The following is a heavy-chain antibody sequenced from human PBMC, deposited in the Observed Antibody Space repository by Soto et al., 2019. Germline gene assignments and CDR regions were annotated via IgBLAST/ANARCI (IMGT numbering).Heavy chain of an antibody. CDR2: IIPIFGTA. J-gene: IGHJ6*01. D-gene: IGHD6-19*01. V-gene: IGHV1-69*13. CDR3: ARHCSGWTSTGYYSGMDV. Sequence: SVKVSCKASGGTFSSYAISWVRQAPGQGLEWMGGIIPIFGTANYAQKFQGRVTITADESTSTAYMELSSLRSEDTAVYYCARHCSGWTSTGYYSGMDVWGQGTTVTVSS. CDR1: GGTFSSYA.